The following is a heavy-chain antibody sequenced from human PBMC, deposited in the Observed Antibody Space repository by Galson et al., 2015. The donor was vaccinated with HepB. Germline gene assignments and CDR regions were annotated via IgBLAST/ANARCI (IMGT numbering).Heavy chain of an antibody. CDR1: TFTFNNFW. D-gene: IGHD3-9*01. Sequence: SLRLSCAASTFTFNNFWMSWVRQVPGKAPEWVANTNQDGSEKYYVDFVEGRFTVSRDNAKNSLYLQMNSLKASDTAMYYCARLLDGGMDVWGQGTTVTVSS. CDR3: ARLLDGGMDV. CDR2: TNQDGSEK. V-gene: IGHV3-7*03. J-gene: IGHJ6*02.